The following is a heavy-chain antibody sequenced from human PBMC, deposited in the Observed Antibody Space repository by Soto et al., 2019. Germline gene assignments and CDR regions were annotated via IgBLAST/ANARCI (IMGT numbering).Heavy chain of an antibody. CDR2: IIPIFGTA. V-gene: IGHV1-69*01. J-gene: IGHJ6*02. CDR3: ARLPPHKTPRRHGMDV. D-gene: IGHD1-1*01. Sequence: QVQLVQSGSEVKKPGSSVKVSCKASGGTFSSYAISWVRQAPGQGLEWMGGIIPIFGTANYAQKFQGRVTITADESTSTAYMELSSLRSEDTAVYYCARLPPHKTPRRHGMDVWGQGTTVTVSS. CDR1: GGTFSSYA.